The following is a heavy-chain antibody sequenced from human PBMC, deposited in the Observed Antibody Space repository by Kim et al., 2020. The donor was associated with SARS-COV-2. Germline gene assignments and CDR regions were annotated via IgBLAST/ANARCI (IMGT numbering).Heavy chain of an antibody. Sequence: GGSLRLSCAASGFSFRNYWMSWVRQAPGKGLEWVARKKGDGSEEHYADSVKGRFTMSRDNAKNSVYLQMNSLRSEDTAIYYCAALDSVQVPGGIWGQGTLVTVSS. CDR2: KKGDGSEE. V-gene: IGHV3-7*01. CDR1: GFSFRNYW. J-gene: IGHJ4*02. CDR3: AALDSVQVPGGI. D-gene: IGHD3-10*01.